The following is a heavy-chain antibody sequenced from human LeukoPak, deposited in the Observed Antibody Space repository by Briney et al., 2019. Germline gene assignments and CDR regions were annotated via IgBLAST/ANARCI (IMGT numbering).Heavy chain of an antibody. D-gene: IGHD1-26*01. CDR1: GDSIISYY. CDR2: IYTSGST. Sequence: KASETLSLTCTVSGDSIISYYWSWIRQPAGKGLEWIGRIYTSGSTNYNPSLKSRVTMSLDMSKNQFSLKLTSVTAADTAVYYCARREVRGSYYTFNYWGQGTLVTVSS. V-gene: IGHV4-4*07. J-gene: IGHJ4*02. CDR3: ARREVRGSYYTFNY.